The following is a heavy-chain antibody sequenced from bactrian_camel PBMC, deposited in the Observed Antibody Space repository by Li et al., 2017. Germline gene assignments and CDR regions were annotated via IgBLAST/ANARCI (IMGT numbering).Heavy chain of an antibody. CDR3: ARGRRSVRYCGLNSNDYNY. Sequence: DVQLVESGGESVQAGGSLRLACTASGYSFSGTYCMGWFRQAPGKEREGVAAKYTDGSMAYYADSVKGRFTISQDAAANTLYLQMNNLSPEDTAMYYCARGRRSVRYCGLNSNDYNYWGQGTQVTVS. CDR2: KYTDGSMA. V-gene: IGHV3S40*01. CDR1: GYSFSGTYC. J-gene: IGHJ4*01. D-gene: IGHD1*01.